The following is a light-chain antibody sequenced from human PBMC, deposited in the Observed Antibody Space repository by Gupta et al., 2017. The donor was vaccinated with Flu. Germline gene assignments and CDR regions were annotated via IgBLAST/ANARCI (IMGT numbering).Light chain of an antibody. CDR3: QSYDSSLSAYV. V-gene: IGLV1-40*01. J-gene: IGLJ1*01. CDR1: SASIGAGCA. CDR2: ANS. Sequence: QSALPSPPSVPRAPGQRVTLAFSGGSASIGAGCAVQWYRQLPGPAPKLLIYANSDRPSGVPDRFSGSKSDISASLAITGLQAGDEAYYYCQSYDSSLSAYVFGTGTKVTVL.